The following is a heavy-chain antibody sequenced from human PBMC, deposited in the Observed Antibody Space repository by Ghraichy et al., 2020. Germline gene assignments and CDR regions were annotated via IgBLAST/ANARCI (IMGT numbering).Heavy chain of an antibody. J-gene: IGHJ4*02. Sequence: GSLRLSCTVSGYSITSGYFWGWIRQPPGKGLEWIASIFHSGTTYYNPSLKSRVTISVDTSKNQVSISLGSVTAADTAVYYCTSLETRQYLLSHFDWWGQGTLVTVSS. CDR3: TSLETRQYLLSHFDW. CDR2: IFHSGTT. D-gene: IGHD2/OR15-2a*01. CDR1: GYSITSGYF. V-gene: IGHV4-38-2*02.